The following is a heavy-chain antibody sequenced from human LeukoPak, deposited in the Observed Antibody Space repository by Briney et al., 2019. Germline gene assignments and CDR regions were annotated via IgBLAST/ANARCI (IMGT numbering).Heavy chain of an antibody. CDR1: GFTFSSYA. CDR2: ISFSVGVT. J-gene: IGHJ4*02. Sequence: GGSLRLSCAASGFTFSSYAMSWVRQAPGKGLEWVSAISFSVGVTYYADSVKGRFTISRDNSKTTLYLQMNSLRAEDTAVYYRAKDREGSGSYYPDYWGQGTLVTVSS. D-gene: IGHD1-26*01. CDR3: AKDREGSGSYYPDY. V-gene: IGHV3-23*01.